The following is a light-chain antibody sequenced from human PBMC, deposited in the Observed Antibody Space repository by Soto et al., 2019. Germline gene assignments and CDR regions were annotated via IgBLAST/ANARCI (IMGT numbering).Light chain of an antibody. CDR3: QQSYSTPHT. V-gene: IGKV1-39*01. CDR2: AAS. CDR1: QSISSY. J-gene: IGKJ4*01. Sequence: DLQMTQSPFSLSASAGDRVTITCRASQSISSYLNWYQQKPGKAPKLLIYAASSLQSGVPSRFSSSGSGTDFTLTISSLQPEDFATYYCQQSYSTPHTFGGGTKVEIK.